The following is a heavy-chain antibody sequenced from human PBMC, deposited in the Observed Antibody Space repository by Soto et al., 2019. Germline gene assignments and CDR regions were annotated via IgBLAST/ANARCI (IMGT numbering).Heavy chain of an antibody. Sequence: SETLSLTCTVSGGSISSSSYYWGWIRQPPGKGLEWIGSIYYSGSTYYNPSLKSRVTISVDTSKNQFSLKLSSVTAADTAVYYCARSSSSWYWWFDPWGQGTLVTVSS. V-gene: IGHV4-39*01. CDR2: IYYSGST. CDR3: ARSSSSWYWWFDP. J-gene: IGHJ5*02. D-gene: IGHD6-13*01. CDR1: GGSISSSSYY.